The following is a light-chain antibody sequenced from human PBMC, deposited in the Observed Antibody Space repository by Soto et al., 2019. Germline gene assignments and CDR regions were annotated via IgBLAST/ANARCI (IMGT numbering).Light chain of an antibody. CDR2: DAS. CDR3: QQANSFTIT. V-gene: IGKV1-12*01. J-gene: IGKJ5*01. Sequence: DIQMTQSPSSVSASVGDRVTITCRASQGISSWLDWYQQKPGKAPKLLIYDASSLQSGVPSRFSVSGSGTDFTLTINSLQPEDVATYYYQQANSFTITFHQGTRLEIK. CDR1: QGISSW.